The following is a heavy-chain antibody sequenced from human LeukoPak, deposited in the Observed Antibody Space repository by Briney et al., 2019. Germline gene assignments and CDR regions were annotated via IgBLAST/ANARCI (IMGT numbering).Heavy chain of an antibody. J-gene: IGHJ4*02. CDR2: IYYSGST. Sequence: SETLSLTCTVSGGSSSNYYWSWIRQPPGKGLEWIGYIYYSGSTNYNPSLKSRVTISVDTSKNQFSLKLSSVTAADTAVYYCARYSGWFDYWGQGTLVTVSS. D-gene: IGHD6-19*01. V-gene: IGHV4-59*01. CDR1: GGSSSNYY. CDR3: ARYSGWFDY.